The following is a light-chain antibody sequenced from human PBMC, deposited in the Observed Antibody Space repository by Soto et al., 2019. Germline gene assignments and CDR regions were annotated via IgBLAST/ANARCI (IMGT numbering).Light chain of an antibody. Sequence: DIQMTQSPSSLSASVGDRVTITCRASQSISSYLNWYQQKPGTAPKLLIYAASSLQSGVPSRFSGSGSGTDFTLTISSLQPEDVATDHCQQSYSTPYTFGQGTKLEIK. CDR3: QQSYSTPYT. CDR1: QSISSY. CDR2: AAS. V-gene: IGKV1-39*01. J-gene: IGKJ2*01.